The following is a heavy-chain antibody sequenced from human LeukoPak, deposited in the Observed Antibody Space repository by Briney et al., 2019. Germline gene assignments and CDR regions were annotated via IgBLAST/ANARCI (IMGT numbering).Heavy chain of an antibody. J-gene: IGHJ4*02. CDR2: IKQDGSEK. CDR1: GFTFSSYW. D-gene: IGHD3-22*01. Sequence: GGSLRLSCAASGFTFSSYWMSWVRQAPGKGLEWVANIKQDGSEKYYVDSVKGRFTTSRDNAKNSLYLQMNSLRAEDTAVYYCARTRITMIVGLASRFDYWGQGTLVTVSS. CDR3: ARTRITMIVGLASRFDY. V-gene: IGHV3-7*01.